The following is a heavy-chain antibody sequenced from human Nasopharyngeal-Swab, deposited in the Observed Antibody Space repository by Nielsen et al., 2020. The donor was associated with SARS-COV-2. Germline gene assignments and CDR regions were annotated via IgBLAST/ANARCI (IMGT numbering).Heavy chain of an antibody. D-gene: IGHD2-21*01. J-gene: IGHJ5*02. Sequence: ASVKVSCKASGYTFTRHAIHWVRQAPGQGLEWMGWINPNNGETKYSQKFQDRVTITRDTSATIVYMELSSLRSRDTAVYYCAKAGASIPGNWFGRWGQGTLVSVSS. CDR1: GYTFTRHA. CDR3: AKAGASIPGNWFGR. V-gene: IGHV1-3*01. CDR2: INPNNGET.